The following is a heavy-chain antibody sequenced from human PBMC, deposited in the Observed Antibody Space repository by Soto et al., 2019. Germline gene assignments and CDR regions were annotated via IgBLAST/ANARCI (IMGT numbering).Heavy chain of an antibody. J-gene: IGHJ4*02. V-gene: IGHV4-59*01. CDR3: ARASILGASDY. Sequence: PSETLSLTCTVSGGSISSYYWSWIRQPPGKGLEWIGYIYYSGSTNYNPSLKSRVSISVDTSKNQFSLKLNSVTAADTAVYYCARASILGASDYRGQGTLVTVSS. CDR2: IYYSGST. CDR1: GGSISSYY. D-gene: IGHD1-26*01.